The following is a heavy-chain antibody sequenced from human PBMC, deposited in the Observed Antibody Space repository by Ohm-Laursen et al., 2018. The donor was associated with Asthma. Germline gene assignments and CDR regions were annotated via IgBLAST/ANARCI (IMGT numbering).Heavy chain of an antibody. CDR3: ARGPHYGDYVLHGMDV. Sequence: SLRLSCAASGFTFSSYDMHWVRQATGKGLEWVSAIGTAGDTYYPGSVKGRFTISRENAKNSLYLQMNSLRAGDTAVYYCARGPHYGDYVLHGMDVWGQGTTVTVSS. V-gene: IGHV3-13*01. CDR2: IGTAGDT. CDR1: GFTFSSYD. J-gene: IGHJ6*02. D-gene: IGHD4-17*01.